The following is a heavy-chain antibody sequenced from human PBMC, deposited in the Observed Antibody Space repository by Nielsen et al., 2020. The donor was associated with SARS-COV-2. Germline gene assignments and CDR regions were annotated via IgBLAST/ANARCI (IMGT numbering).Heavy chain of an antibody. V-gene: IGHV3-66*01. J-gene: IGHJ6*02. CDR2: IYTDGST. CDR3: ARDNWGRMDV. D-gene: IGHD7-27*01. CDR1: GFTISSSF. Sequence: GESLKISCGASGFTISSSFMSWVRQAAGKGLDWVSVIYTDGSTSLADSVKGRFTISRDNSKNTLYLQMNSLRAEDTAVYYCARDNWGRMDVWGQGTTVTVSS.